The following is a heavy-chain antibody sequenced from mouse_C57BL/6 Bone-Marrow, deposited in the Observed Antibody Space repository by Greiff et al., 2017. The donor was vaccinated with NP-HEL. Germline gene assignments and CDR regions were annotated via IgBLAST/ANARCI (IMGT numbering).Heavy chain of an antibody. D-gene: IGHD3-2*02. V-gene: IGHV1-50*01. CDR2: IDPSDSYT. CDR3: ARREGQLRQGFAY. CDR1: GYTFTSYW. J-gene: IGHJ3*01. Sequence: QVQLQQPGAELVKPGASVKLSCKASGYTFTSYWMQWVKQRPGQGLEWIGEIDPSDSYTNYNQKFKGKATLTVDTSSSTAYMQLSSLTSEDSAVYYCARREGQLRQGFAYWGQGTLVTVSA.